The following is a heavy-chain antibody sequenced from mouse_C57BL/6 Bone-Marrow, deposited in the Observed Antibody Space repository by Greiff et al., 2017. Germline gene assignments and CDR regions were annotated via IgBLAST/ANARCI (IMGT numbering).Heavy chain of an antibody. D-gene: IGHD2-5*01. CDR1: GYTFTDYY. J-gene: IGHJ2*01. Sequence: EVKLQESGPVLVKPGTSVKMSCKASGYTFTDYYMNWVKQSHGKSLEWIGVINPYNGGTSYNQKFKGKATLTVDKSSSTAYMELNSLTSEDSAVXYCARTGYSNGEDYWGQGTTLTVSS. CDR2: INPYNGGT. CDR3: ARTGYSNGEDY. V-gene: IGHV1-19*01.